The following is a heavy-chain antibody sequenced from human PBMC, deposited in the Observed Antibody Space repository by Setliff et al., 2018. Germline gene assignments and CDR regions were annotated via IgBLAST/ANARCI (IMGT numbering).Heavy chain of an antibody. CDR3: ARDGGNGVDY. D-gene: IGHD3-16*01. V-gene: IGHV7-4-1*02. CDR2: INTKTGNP. J-gene: IGHJ4*02. CDR1: GYTLNNYA. Sequence: ASVKVSCKASGYTLNNYAMNWVRQAPGQGFEWMGWINTKTGNPTYAQDFTGRLVFSLDTSVNTAFVQINSLKAEDTAVYYCARDGGNGVDYWGQGTLVTVSS.